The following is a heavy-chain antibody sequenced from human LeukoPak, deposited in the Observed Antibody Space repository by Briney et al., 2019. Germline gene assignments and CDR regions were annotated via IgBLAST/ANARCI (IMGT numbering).Heavy chain of an antibody. CDR1: GYSFTSYW. Sequence: GESLKTSCKGSGYSFTSYWIGWVRQMPGKGLEWMGIIYPGDSDTRYSPSFQGQVTISADKSISTAYLQWSSLKASDTVMYYCARLGDYYYYYMDVWGKGTTVTVSS. J-gene: IGHJ6*03. V-gene: IGHV5-51*01. CDR2: IYPGDSDT. CDR3: ARLGDYYYYYMDV.